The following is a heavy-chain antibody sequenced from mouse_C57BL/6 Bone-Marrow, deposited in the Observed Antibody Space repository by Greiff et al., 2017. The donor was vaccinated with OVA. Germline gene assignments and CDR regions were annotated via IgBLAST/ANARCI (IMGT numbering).Heavy chain of an antibody. CDR2: IDPENGDT. V-gene: IGHV14-4*01. CDR1: GFNITDDY. J-gene: IGHJ2*01. D-gene: IGHD2-3*01. Sequence: VQLQQSGAELVRPGASVKLSCTASGFNITDDYMHWVKQRPEQGLEWIGWIDPENGDTEYASKFQGKATITADTSSNTAYLQLSSLTSEDTAVYYCARRDGYLYYFDYWGQGTTLTVSS. CDR3: ARRDGYLYYFDY.